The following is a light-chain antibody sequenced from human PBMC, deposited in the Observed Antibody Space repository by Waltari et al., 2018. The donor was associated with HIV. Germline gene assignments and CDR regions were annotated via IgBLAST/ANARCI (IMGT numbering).Light chain of an antibody. CDR3: QQYNHWPWT. J-gene: IGKJ1*01. CDR2: GAS. Sequence: EIVMTQSPATLSVSPGERAILSCRARQSVGASVAWYQQKPRQGPRLLIYGASTRATGIPARFSGSGSGTEFTLTISVLKSEDLGLYYCQQYNHWPWTFGQGTKVEIK. CDR1: QSVGAS. V-gene: IGKV3-15*01.